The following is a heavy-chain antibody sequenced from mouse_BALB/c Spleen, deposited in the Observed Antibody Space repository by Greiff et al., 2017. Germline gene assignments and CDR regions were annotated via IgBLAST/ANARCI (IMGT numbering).Heavy chain of an antibody. J-gene: IGHJ2*01. D-gene: IGHD2-10*01. CDR1: GFNIKDTY. Sequence: EVKLLESGAELVKPGASVKLSCTASGFNIKDTYMHWVKQRPEQGLEWIGRIDPANGNTKYDPKFQGKATITADTSSNTAYLQLSSLTSEDTAVYYCARTSYGPYYFDYGGQGTTLTVSS. CDR3: ARTSYGPYYFDY. V-gene: IGHV14-3*02. CDR2: IDPANGNT.